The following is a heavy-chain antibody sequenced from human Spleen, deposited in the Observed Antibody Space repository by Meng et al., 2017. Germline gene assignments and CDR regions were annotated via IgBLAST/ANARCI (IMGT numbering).Heavy chain of an antibody. CDR2: IYYSGST. D-gene: IGHD6-13*01. Sequence: GSLRLSCTVSGGSISSYYWSWIRQPPGKGLEWIGYIYYSGSTNYNPSLKSRVTISVDTSKNQFSLKLSSVTAADTAVYYCARYRLTAGTSLGFDPWGQGTLVTVSS. J-gene: IGHJ5*02. CDR1: GGSISSYY. V-gene: IGHV4-59*01. CDR3: ARYRLTAGTSLGFDP.